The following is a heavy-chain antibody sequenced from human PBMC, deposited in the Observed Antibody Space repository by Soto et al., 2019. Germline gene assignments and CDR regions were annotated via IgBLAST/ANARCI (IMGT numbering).Heavy chain of an antibody. CDR1: GFTFSSYA. CDR2: ISYDGSNK. Sequence: QVQLVESGGGVVQPGRSLRLSCAASGFTFSSYAMHWVRQAPGKGLEWVAVISYDGSNKYYADSVKGRFTISRDNSKNTRYLQMNSLRAEDTAVYYCAREGYSSSSGYFDYWGQGTLVTVSS. CDR3: AREGYSSSSGYFDY. J-gene: IGHJ4*02. V-gene: IGHV3-30-3*01. D-gene: IGHD6-6*01.